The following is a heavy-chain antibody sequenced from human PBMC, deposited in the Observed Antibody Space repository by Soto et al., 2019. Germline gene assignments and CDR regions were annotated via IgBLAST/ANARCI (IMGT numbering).Heavy chain of an antibody. V-gene: IGHV3-33*01. Sequence: QVQLVESGGGVVQPGWSLRLSCVTSGFTFSDCAMHWVRQAPGKGLEWVAVIRPDGSNRYYADSVKGRFTISRDISKNTLYLQMSSLRADDTAVYFCARVGRPQHLLTGFDNWGQGTLVTVSS. D-gene: IGHD3-16*01. CDR3: ARVGRPQHLLTGFDN. CDR1: GFTFSDCA. J-gene: IGHJ5*02. CDR2: IRPDGSNR.